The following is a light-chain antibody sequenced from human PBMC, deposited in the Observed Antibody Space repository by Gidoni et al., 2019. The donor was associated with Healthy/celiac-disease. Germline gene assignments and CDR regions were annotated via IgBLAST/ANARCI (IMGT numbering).Light chain of an antibody. CDR2: AAS. J-gene: IGKJ3*01. Sequence: DIQMPQSPSSLSAYVGDRVPITCRASQSISSYLNWYQQKPGKAPKILSYAASSLQSGVPSRFSGSGSGTDFTLTISSLQPEDFATYYCQQSYSTPFTVGPGTKVDIK. CDR3: QQSYSTPFT. CDR1: QSISSY. V-gene: IGKV1-39*01.